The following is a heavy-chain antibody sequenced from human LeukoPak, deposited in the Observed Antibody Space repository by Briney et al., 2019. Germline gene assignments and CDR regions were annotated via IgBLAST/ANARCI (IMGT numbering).Heavy chain of an antibody. CDR1: GFTFSSYA. CDR3: AKGKVLGATTY. D-gene: IGHD1-26*01. J-gene: IGHJ4*02. V-gene: IGHV3-64*01. CDR2: ISSTGTST. Sequence: GGSLRLSCAASGFTFSSYAMHWVRQAPGKGLEYVSAISSTGTSTYYANSVKGRFTISRDNSKNTLYLQMGSLRGEDMAVYYCAKGKVLGATTYWGQGTLVTVSS.